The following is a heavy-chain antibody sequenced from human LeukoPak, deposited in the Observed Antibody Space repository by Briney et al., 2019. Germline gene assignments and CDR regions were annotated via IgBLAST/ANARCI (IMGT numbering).Heavy chain of an antibody. CDR3: AKDYSGPFDY. V-gene: IGHV3-30*18. J-gene: IGHJ4*02. Sequence: GGSLRLSCAASGFTFSSYAMSWVRQAPGKGLEWVAVISYDGSNKYYADSVKGRFTISRDNSKNTLYLQMNSLRAEDTAVYYCAKDYSGPFDYWGQGTLVTVSS. D-gene: IGHD2-15*01. CDR1: GFTFSSYA. CDR2: ISYDGSNK.